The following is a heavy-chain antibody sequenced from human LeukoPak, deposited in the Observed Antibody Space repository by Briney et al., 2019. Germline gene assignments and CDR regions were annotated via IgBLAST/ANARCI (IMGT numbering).Heavy chain of an antibody. CDR3: ARPGAMVTPFPSDY. J-gene: IGHJ4*02. CDR1: GGSISSSSYY. Sequence: SETLSLTCTVSGGSISSSSYYWGWIRQPPGRGLEWIGSIYYSGSTYYNPSLKSRVTISVDTSKNQFSLKLSSVTAADTAVYYCARPGAMVTPFPSDYWGQGTLVTVSS. V-gene: IGHV4-39*01. CDR2: IYYSGST. D-gene: IGHD5-18*01.